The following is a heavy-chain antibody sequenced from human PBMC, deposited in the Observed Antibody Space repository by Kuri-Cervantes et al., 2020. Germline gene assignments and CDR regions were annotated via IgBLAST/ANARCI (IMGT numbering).Heavy chain of an antibody. Sequence: ESLKISCTVSGDSIRSYFWSWIRQPPGKGLEWIGEINHSGSTNYNPSLKSRVTISVDTSKNQFSLKLSSVTAADTAVYYCARERSSGYYYYYYMDVWGKGTTVTVSS. J-gene: IGHJ6*03. D-gene: IGHD3-22*01. CDR2: INHSGST. CDR1: GDSIRSYF. CDR3: ARERSSGYYYYYYMDV. V-gene: IGHV4-34*01.